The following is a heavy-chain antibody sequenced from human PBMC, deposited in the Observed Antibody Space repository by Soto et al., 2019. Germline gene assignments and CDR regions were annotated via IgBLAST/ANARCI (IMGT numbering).Heavy chain of an antibody. J-gene: IGHJ5*02. Sequence: SETLSLTCAVSGGSFTSNNWWTWVRQPPGQGLEWIGEIYRTGSTNYNPSLKSRVTISLDKSENQFSLKVTSLTAADTAVYYCARDMHAGFTHYFDPWGQGTLVTVSS. CDR3: ARDMHAGFTHYFDP. CDR1: GGSFTSNNW. CDR2: IYRTGST. V-gene: IGHV4-4*02. D-gene: IGHD1-26*01.